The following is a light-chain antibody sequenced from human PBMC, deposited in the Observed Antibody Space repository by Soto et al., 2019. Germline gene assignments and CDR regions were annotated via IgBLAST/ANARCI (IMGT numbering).Light chain of an antibody. CDR1: ESLSTY. V-gene: IGKV3-15*01. J-gene: IGKJ2*01. CDR2: GAS. CDR3: QSYNDWPFS. Sequence: EIVMTQSPAALSVSPGERDTLSCRASESLSTYLAWYQHKPGQAPRLLIYGASTKATGIPARFSGSGSATDFTLTISSLQSKNFAFYYCQSYNDWPFSFGQGTK.